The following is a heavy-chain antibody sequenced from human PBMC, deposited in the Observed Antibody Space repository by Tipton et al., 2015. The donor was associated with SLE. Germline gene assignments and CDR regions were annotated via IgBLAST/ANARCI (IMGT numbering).Heavy chain of an antibody. CDR2: IYYDGSNK. CDR3: ARIDSSGWFYYYYYGMDV. Sequence: SLRLSCAASGFTFSTYGMHWVRQSPGKGLEWVAVIYYDGSNKYYADSVKGRFTISRDNSKNTLYLQMNSLRAEDTAVYYCARIDSSGWFYYYYYGMDVWGQGTTVTVSS. V-gene: IGHV3-33*01. D-gene: IGHD6-19*01. J-gene: IGHJ6*02. CDR1: GFTFSTYG.